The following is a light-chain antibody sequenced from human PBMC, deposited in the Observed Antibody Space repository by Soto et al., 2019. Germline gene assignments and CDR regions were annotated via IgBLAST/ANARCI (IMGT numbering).Light chain of an antibody. CDR1: GGSIASNY. Sequence: NFMLTQPHSVSESPGKTVTISCTRSGGSIASNYVQWYQQRPGSAPTTVIYEDSQRPSGVPDRFSGSIESSSNSASLTISGLKTEDEADHYCQSYDSSNQVFGGGTKLTVL. J-gene: IGLJ2*01. CDR3: QSYDSSNQV. CDR2: EDS. V-gene: IGLV6-57*04.